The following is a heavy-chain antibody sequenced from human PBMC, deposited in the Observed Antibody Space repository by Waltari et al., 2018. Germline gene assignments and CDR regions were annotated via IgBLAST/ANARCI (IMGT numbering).Heavy chain of an antibody. CDR2: MSGSGGST. Sequence: EVQLLESGGGLVQPGGSLRLSCAASGFTFSSYAMSWVRQAPGKGLEWVSAMSGSGGSTYYADSVKGRFTISRDNSKNTLYLQMNSLRAEDTAVYYCAKDTRQYYYDSSGYYLGYAFDIWGQGTMVTVSS. V-gene: IGHV3-23*01. CDR1: GFTFSSYA. J-gene: IGHJ3*02. D-gene: IGHD3-22*01. CDR3: AKDTRQYYYDSSGYYLGYAFDI.